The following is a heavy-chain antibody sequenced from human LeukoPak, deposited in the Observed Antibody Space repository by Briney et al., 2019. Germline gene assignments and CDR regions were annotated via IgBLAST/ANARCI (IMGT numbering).Heavy chain of an antibody. CDR2: ISDSGGST. J-gene: IGHJ3*02. V-gene: IGHV3-23*01. CDR1: GFTFSNYV. CDR3: AKDWAVGATADAFDM. Sequence: GGSLRLSCAASGFTFSNYVMSWVRQAPGKGLERVSGISDSGGSTYYADSVKGRFTISRDNSKNTLYVQMNSLRAEDTAIYYCAKDWAVGATADAFDMWGQGTMVTVSS. D-gene: IGHD1-26*01.